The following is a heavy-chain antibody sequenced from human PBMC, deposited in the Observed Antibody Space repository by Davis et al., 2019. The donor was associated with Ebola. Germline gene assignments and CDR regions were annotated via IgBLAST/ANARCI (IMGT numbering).Heavy chain of an antibody. Sequence: GGSLRLSCAASGFTFSSYGMHWVRQAPGKGLGGVAVIWYDGSNKYYADSVKGRFTISRDNSKNTLYLQMNSLRAEDTAVYYCARNGDFVDYWGQGTLVTVSS. V-gene: IGHV3-33*01. CDR2: IWYDGSNK. CDR1: GFTFSSYG. CDR3: ARNGDFVDY. J-gene: IGHJ4*02. D-gene: IGHD4-17*01.